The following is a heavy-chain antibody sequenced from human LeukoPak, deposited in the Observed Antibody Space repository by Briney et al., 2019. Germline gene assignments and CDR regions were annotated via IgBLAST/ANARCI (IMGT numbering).Heavy chain of an antibody. V-gene: IGHV3-66*01. CDR3: ARGAPGAFDI. CDR1: EFSVGSNY. Sequence: PGGSLRLSCAASEFSVGSNYMTWVRQAPGKGLEWVSLIYSGGSTYYADSVKGRFTISRDNSKNTLYLQMNSLRAEDTAVYYCARGAPGAFDIWGQGTMVTVSS. J-gene: IGHJ3*02. D-gene: IGHD1-26*01. CDR2: IYSGGST.